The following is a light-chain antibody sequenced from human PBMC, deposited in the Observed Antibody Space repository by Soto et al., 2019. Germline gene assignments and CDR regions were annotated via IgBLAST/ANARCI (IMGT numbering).Light chain of an antibody. V-gene: IGKV1-5*03. CDR3: QQYNSYSRT. Sequence: DIQMTQSPSTLSASVGDRVTITCRASQSIRSWLAWYQQKPGKAPKLLIYKASSLESVVPSRFSGSGSGTEFTLTISSLQPDDFATDYCQQYNSYSRTFGHGTKVEIK. CDR1: QSIRSW. CDR2: KAS. J-gene: IGKJ1*01.